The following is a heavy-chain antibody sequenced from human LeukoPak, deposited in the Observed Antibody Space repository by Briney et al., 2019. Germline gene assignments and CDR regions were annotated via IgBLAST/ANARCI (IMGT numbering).Heavy chain of an antibody. D-gene: IGHD2-15*01. J-gene: IGHJ3*02. CDR2: IYDSGST. V-gene: IGHV4-30-4*01. Sequence: SETLSLTCTVSGASIRSGDYYWSWIRQPPGKGLEWIGYIYDSGSTYYNPSLKSRITISVDTSESRFSLELSSVTATDTAVYYCARDCSGGSCYGAFDIWGQGTMVTVSS. CDR1: GASIRSGDYY. CDR3: ARDCSGGSCYGAFDI.